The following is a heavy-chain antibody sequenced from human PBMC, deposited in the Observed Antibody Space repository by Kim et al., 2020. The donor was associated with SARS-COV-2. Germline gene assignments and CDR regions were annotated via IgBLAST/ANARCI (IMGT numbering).Heavy chain of an antibody. D-gene: IGHD6-19*01. J-gene: IGHJ6*02. CDR3: AKDAREIAVLNSAMDV. CDR2: ITWNSGFV. Sequence: GGSLRLSCEASGFTFKFYTMHWVRQAPGKGLEWVSLITWNSGFVNYADSVKGRFTVSRDNAKNSLYLQTNSLRTEDTALYYCAKDAREIAVLNSAMDVWGQGTTVTVSS. V-gene: IGHV3-9*01. CDR1: GFTFKFYT.